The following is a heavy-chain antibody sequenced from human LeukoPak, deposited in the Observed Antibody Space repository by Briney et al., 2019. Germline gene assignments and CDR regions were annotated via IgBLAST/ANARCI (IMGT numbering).Heavy chain of an antibody. CDR2: INHSGST. CDR1: GGSFSGYY. Sequence: SETLSLTCAVYGGSFSGYYWSWIRQPPGKGLEWIGEINHSGSTNYNPSLKSRVTISVDTSKNQFSLKLSSVTAADTAVYYCARARRLHLFDYWGQGTLVTVSS. J-gene: IGHJ4*02. CDR3: ARARRLHLFDY. D-gene: IGHD5-24*01. V-gene: IGHV4-34*01.